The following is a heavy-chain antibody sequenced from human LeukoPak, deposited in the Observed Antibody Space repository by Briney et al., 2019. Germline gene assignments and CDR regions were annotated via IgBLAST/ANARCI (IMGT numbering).Heavy chain of an antibody. V-gene: IGHV3-23*01. CDR3: AKVRVVGDYNWFFDL. D-gene: IGHD4-17*01. CDR1: GFTFSSYA. CDR2: IVGSGAST. Sequence: GGSLRLSCAASGFTFSSYAMSWVRQAPGKGLEWVSAIVGSGASTYYADSVKGRFTISRDNSKNTLHLQMDSLRAEDTAIYHCAKVRVVGDYNWFFDLWGRGTPVTVSS. J-gene: IGHJ2*01.